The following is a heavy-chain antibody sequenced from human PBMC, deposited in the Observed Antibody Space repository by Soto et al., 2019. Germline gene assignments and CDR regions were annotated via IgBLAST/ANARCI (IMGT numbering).Heavy chain of an antibody. J-gene: IGHJ4*02. CDR1: GFTFSSYA. V-gene: IGHV3-30-3*01. D-gene: IGHD3-22*01. CDR2: ISYDGSNK. CDR3: ASDFLPAYYDSSGAFHY. Sequence: GGSLRLSCAASGFTFSSYAMHWVRQDPGKGLEWVAVISYDGSNKYYADSVKGRFTISRDNSKNTLYLQMNSLRAEDTAVYYCASDFLPAYYDSSGAFHYWGQGTLVTVSS.